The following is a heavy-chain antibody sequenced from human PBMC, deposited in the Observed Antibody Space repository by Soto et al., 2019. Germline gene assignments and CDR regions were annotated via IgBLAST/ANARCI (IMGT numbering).Heavy chain of an antibody. CDR2: IWYDGSNK. CDR1: GFTFSSYG. V-gene: IGHV3-33*01. D-gene: IGHD3-10*01. J-gene: IGHJ6*02. CDR3: ARAIPVRGAPYYYYYYGMDV. Sequence: QVQLVESGGGVVQPGRSLRLSCAASGFTFSSYGMHWVRQAPGKGLEWVAVIWYDGSNKYYADSVKGRFTISRDNSKNTLYLQMNSLRAEDTAVYYCARAIPVRGAPYYYYYYGMDVWGQGTTVTVSS.